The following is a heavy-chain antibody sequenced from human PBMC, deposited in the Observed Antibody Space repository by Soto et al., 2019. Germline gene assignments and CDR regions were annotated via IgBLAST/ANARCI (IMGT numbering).Heavy chain of an antibody. V-gene: IGHV3-15*07. Sequence: GGSLILSCAASGFTFSNALMNWVRQAPGKGLEWVGRIKSKTDGGTTDYAAPVKGRFTISRDDSKNTLYLQMNSLKTEDTAVYYCTTVIPYYYGSGSYYPDYGMDVWGQGTTVTVSS. CDR3: TTVIPYYYGSGSYYPDYGMDV. CDR1: GFTFSNAL. J-gene: IGHJ6*02. D-gene: IGHD3-10*01. CDR2: IKSKTDGGTT.